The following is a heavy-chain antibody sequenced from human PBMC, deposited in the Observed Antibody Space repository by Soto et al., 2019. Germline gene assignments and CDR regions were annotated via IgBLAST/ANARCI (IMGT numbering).Heavy chain of an antibody. V-gene: IGHV4-31*03. CDR2: IYYSGST. Sequence: SETLCLTGTVSCGSIISGGYYWSWIRQHPGKGLEWIGYIYYSGSTYYNPSLKSRVTISVYTSKNQFSLKLSSVTAADTAVYYCASYCSGGSCYSGWFDPWGQGTLVTVSS. CDR1: CGSIISGGYY. D-gene: IGHD2-15*01. J-gene: IGHJ5*02. CDR3: ASYCSGGSCYSGWFDP.